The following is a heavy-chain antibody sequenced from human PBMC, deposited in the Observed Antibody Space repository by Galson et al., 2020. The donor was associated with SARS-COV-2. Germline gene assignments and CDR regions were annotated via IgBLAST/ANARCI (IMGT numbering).Heavy chain of an antibody. CDR2: INHSGST. CDR1: GGSFRGYY. J-gene: IGHJ6*02. D-gene: IGHD5-12*01. V-gene: IGHV4-34*01. Sequence: SETLSLTCAVYGGSFRGYYWSWIRQPPGKGLEWIGEINHSGSTNYNPSLKSRVTISVDTSKNQFSLKLSSVTAADTAVYYCARGSTGGYAEGYYYYGMDVWGQGTTVTVSS. CDR3: ARGSTGGYAEGYYYYGMDV.